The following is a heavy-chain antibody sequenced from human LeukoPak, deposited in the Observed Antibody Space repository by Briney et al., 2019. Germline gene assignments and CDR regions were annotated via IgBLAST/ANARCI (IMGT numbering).Heavy chain of an antibody. CDR1: GFTFSSYA. CDR3: ARDVLCPELFWRVEGDCFDP. CDR2: ISYDGSNK. J-gene: IGHJ5*02. D-gene: IGHD3-3*01. Sequence: GGSPRLSCAASGFTFSSYAMHWVRQAPGKGLEWVAVISYDGSNKYYADSVKGRFTISRDNSKNMLYLQMNSLRAEDTAVYYCARDVLCPELFWRVEGDCFDPWAEGTLVSVSS. V-gene: IGHV3-30*01.